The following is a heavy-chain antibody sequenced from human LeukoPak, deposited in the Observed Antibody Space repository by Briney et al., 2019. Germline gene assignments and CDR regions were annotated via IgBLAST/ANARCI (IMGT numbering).Heavy chain of an antibody. CDR1: GFTFRSYS. V-gene: IGHV3-48*02. Sequence: GGSLRLSCVASGFTFRSYSMNWVRQAPGKGLEWISYISTSSNNIRYADSVKGRFTVSRDSAKNSLYLQMNSLRDDDTAVYYCASTSPYSSGWYPHFDYWGQGALVTVSS. D-gene: IGHD6-19*01. CDR3: ASTSPYSSGWYPHFDY. J-gene: IGHJ4*02. CDR2: ISTSSNNI.